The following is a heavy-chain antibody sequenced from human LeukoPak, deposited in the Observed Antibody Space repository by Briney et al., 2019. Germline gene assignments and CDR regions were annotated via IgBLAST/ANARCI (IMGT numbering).Heavy chain of an antibody. CDR2: ISPRGDET. CDR1: GFTFSNYA. J-gene: IGHJ4*02. Sequence: GGSLRLSCAASGFTFSNYAMSWVRQAPGKGLEWVSAISPRGDETFYADSVKGRFTISRDNSRKTLYLQMNSLRAEDTAVYYCANDPGNYYGSGSYETIDYWGQGTLVTVSS. D-gene: IGHD3-10*01. V-gene: IGHV3-23*01. CDR3: ANDPGNYYGSGSYETIDY.